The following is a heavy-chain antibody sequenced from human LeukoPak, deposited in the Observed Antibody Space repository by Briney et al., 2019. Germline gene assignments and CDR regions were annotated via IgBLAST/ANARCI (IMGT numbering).Heavy chain of an antibody. CDR3: ARGVGYYDSSGYHFDY. D-gene: IGHD3-22*01. Sequence: ASVKVSCKASGYTFTSYYMHWVRQAPGQGLEWTGIINPSGGSTSYAQKFQGRVTMTRDTSTSTVYMELSSLRSEDTAVYYCARGVGYYDSSGYHFDYWGQGTLVTVSS. CDR2: INPSGGST. J-gene: IGHJ4*02. CDR1: GYTFTSYY. V-gene: IGHV1-46*01.